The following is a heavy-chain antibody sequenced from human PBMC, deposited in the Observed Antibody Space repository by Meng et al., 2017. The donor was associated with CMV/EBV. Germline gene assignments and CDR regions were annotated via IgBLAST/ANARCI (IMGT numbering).Heavy chain of an antibody. Sequence: GESLKISCAASGFTFSSYSMNWVRQAPGKGLEWVSYISSSSSYIYYADSVKGRFTISRDNAKNSLYLQMNSLRDEDTAVYYCARGAFIVGATRYYGMDVWGQGTTVTVSS. V-gene: IGHV3-21*05. CDR3: ARGAFIVGATRYYGMDV. J-gene: IGHJ6*02. CDR2: ISSSSSYI. CDR1: GFTFSSYS. D-gene: IGHD1-26*01.